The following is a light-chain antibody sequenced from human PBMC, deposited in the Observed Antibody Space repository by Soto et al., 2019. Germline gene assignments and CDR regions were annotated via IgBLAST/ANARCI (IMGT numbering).Light chain of an antibody. CDR1: QSISSW. CDR3: QRHDSYSWT. Sequence: DIQMTQSPSTLSASVGDRVTITCRASQSISSWLAWYPQKPGKTPKVLIYKASSFESGVPSRFSGRGSGTEFTITMSSLQADELATYYRQRHDSYSWTVGQGTKVEVK. V-gene: IGKV1-5*03. CDR2: KAS. J-gene: IGKJ1*01.